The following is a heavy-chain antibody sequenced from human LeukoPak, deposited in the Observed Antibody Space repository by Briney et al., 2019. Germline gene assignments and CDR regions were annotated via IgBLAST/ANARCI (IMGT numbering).Heavy chain of an antibody. Sequence: PGGSLRLSCTASGFTFSGYSMNWIRQAPGKGLEWVSSFGTRSTSIYHAGSVKGRFAISRDNAKNSLYLHMNSLRAEDTAVYYCAREVSEGFDFWGQGTLVTVSS. D-gene: IGHD3-22*01. CDR1: GFTFSGYS. V-gene: IGHV3-21*01. J-gene: IGHJ4*02. CDR2: FGTRSTSI. CDR3: AREVSEGFDF.